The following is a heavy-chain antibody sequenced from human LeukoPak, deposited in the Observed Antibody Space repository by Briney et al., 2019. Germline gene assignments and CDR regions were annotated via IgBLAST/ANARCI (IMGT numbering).Heavy chain of an antibody. Sequence: GGSLRLSCAASGFTFSSYGMHWVRQAPGKGLEWVAVISYDGSNKYYADSVEGRFTISRDNSKNTLYLQMNSLRAEDTAVYYCAKDHYDSSGYYPRYYFDYWGQGTLVTVSS. D-gene: IGHD3-22*01. CDR3: AKDHYDSSGYYPRYYFDY. J-gene: IGHJ4*02. V-gene: IGHV3-30*18. CDR1: GFTFSSYG. CDR2: ISYDGSNK.